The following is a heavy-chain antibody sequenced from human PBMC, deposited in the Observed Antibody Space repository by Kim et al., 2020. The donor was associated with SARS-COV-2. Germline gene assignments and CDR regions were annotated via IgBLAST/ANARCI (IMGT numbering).Heavy chain of an antibody. D-gene: IGHD6-13*01. V-gene: IGHV4-34*01. CDR3: ARSGGAAAGSPADY. J-gene: IGHJ4*02. Sequence: SETLSLTCAVYGGSFSGYYWSWIRQPPGKGLEWIGEINHSGSTNYNPSLKSRVTISVDTSKNQFSLKLSSVTAADTAVYYCARSGGAAAGSPADYWGQGTLVNVSS. CDR2: INHSGST. CDR1: GGSFSGYY.